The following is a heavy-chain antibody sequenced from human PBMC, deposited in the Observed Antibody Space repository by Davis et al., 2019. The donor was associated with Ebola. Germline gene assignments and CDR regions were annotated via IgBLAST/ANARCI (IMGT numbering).Heavy chain of an antibody. CDR2: ISSTTSYI. CDR3: ARDFSDCTYGVCYTVHYVMDV. D-gene: IGHD2-8*01. V-gene: IGHV3-21*01. J-gene: IGHJ6*02. CDR1: GFTFSSYS. Sequence: PGGSLRLSCAASGFTFSSYSMNWVRQAPGKGLEWVSSISSTTSYIYYADSVKGRFTISRDNAKNSLYLQMNSLRAEDTAVYYCARDFSDCTYGVCYTVHYVMDVWGQGTTVTVSS.